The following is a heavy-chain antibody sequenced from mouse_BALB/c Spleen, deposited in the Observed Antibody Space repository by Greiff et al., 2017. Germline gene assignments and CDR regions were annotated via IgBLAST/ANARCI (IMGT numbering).Heavy chain of an antibody. CDR1: GFNIKDYY. J-gene: IGHJ3*01. Sequence: EVQLQQSGAELVRSGASVKLSCTASGFNIKDYYMHWVKQRPEQGLEWIGWIDPENGDTEYAPKFQGKATMTADTSSNTAYLQLSSLTSEDTAVYYCNDGYYSAYWGQGTLVTVSA. D-gene: IGHD2-3*01. CDR2: IDPENGDT. V-gene: IGHV14-4*02. CDR3: NDGYYSAY.